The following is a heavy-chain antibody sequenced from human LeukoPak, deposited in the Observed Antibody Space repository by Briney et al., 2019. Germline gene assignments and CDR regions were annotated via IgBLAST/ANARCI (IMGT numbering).Heavy chain of an antibody. V-gene: IGHV4-34*01. Sequence: PSETLSLTCAVYGGSFSGYYWSWIRQPPGKGLEWIGEINHSGSTNYNPSLQSRVTISVDTSKNQFSLNLNSVTAADTAVYYCARGGAARLHFQNWGQGTLVTASS. CDR2: INHSGST. CDR1: GGSFSGYY. D-gene: IGHD6-6*01. J-gene: IGHJ1*01. CDR3: ARGGAARLHFQN.